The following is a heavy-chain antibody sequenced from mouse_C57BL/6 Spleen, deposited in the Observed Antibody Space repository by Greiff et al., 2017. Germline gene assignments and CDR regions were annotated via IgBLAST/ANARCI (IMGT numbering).Heavy chain of an antibody. Sequence: EVKLMESGGGLVKPGGSLKLSCAASGFTFSSYAMSWVRQTPEKRLEWVATISDGGSYTYYPDNVKGRFTISRDNAKNNLYLQMSHLKSEDTAMYYCVGDPFAYWGQGTLVTGSA. CDR3: VGDPFAY. V-gene: IGHV5-4*03. CDR2: ISDGGSYT. J-gene: IGHJ3*01. CDR1: GFTFSSYA.